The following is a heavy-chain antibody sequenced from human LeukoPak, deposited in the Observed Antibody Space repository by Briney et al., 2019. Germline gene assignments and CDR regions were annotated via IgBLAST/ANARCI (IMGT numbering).Heavy chain of an antibody. CDR2: IIPILGIA. Sequence: SVKVSCKASGGTFSSYTISWVRQAPGQGLEWMGRIIPILGIANCAQKFQGRVTITADKSTSTAYMELSSLRSEDTAVYYCARDLMVATRHNWFDPWGQGTLVTVSS. D-gene: IGHD5-12*01. V-gene: IGHV1-69*04. J-gene: IGHJ5*02. CDR3: ARDLMVATRHNWFDP. CDR1: GGTFSSYT.